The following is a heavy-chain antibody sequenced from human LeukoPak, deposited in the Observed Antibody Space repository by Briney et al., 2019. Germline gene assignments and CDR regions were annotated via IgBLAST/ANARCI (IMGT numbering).Heavy chain of an antibody. CDR2: IYHSGST. V-gene: IGHV4-30-2*01. CDR1: GDSISSGGYS. J-gene: IGHJ4*02. CDR3: ARSHITFGGIIVPQFDY. Sequence: SQTLSLTCTVSGDSISSGGYSWSWVRQPPGKGLEWIGYIYHSGSTYYNASLKSRVTISLDRSKNQFSLKLSSVTAADTAVYYCARSHITFGGIIVPQFDYWGQGTLVTVSS. D-gene: IGHD3-16*02.